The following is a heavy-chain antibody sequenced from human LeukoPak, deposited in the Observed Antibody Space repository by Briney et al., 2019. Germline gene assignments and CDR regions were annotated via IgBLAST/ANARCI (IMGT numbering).Heavy chain of an antibody. Sequence: SETLSLTCTVSGGSISSYYWSWIRQPAGKAPEWIGRIYSSRIINYNPSLKSRVTMSLDNSKNQLSLKLSYVTAADTAVYYCARDTGKSGYPDYWGQGTLVTVSS. J-gene: IGHJ4*02. D-gene: IGHD3-3*01. CDR3: ARDTGKSGYPDY. CDR2: IYSSRII. V-gene: IGHV4-4*07. CDR1: GGSISSYY.